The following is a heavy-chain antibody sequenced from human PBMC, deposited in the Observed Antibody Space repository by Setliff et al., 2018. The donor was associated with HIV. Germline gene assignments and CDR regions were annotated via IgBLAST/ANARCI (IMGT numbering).Heavy chain of an antibody. Sequence: GESLKISCKTSGFIFSVYWIGWVRQMPGKGLELMGVIYPDDSDARYSPSFQGQVTISVDKSITTAYLQWNGLEASDTAMYYCARLKDVVLMVNDFWGQGTLVTVSS. CDR3: ARLKDVVLMVNDF. D-gene: IGHD2-8*01. V-gene: IGHV5-51*01. CDR1: GFIFSVYW. J-gene: IGHJ4*02. CDR2: IYPDDSDA.